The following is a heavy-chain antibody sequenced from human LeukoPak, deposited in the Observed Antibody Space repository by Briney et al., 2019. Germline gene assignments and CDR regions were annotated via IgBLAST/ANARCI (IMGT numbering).Heavy chain of an antibody. CDR3: ARESAAAGIYYYYYMDV. J-gene: IGHJ6*03. CDR2: IYYSGST. V-gene: IGHV4-59*01. CDR1: GGSISSYY. Sequence: SETLSPTCTVSGGSISSYYWSWIRQPPGKGLEWIGYIYYSGSTNYNPSLKSRVTISVDTSKNQFSLKLSSVTAADTAVYYCARESAAAGIYYYYYMDVWGKGATVTVSS. D-gene: IGHD6-13*01.